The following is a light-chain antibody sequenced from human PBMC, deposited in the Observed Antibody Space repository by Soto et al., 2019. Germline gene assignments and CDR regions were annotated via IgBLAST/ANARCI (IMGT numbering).Light chain of an antibody. CDR3: QQYDNPNLTVT. V-gene: IGKV1-33*01. Sequence: DIQMTQSPSSLSASVGDRVTITCQASQDISNYLNWYQQKPGKAPKLPIYDASNLETGVPSRFSGSGSGTDFTFTISSLQPEDIATYYCQQYDNPNLTVTFGGGTKVDIK. J-gene: IGKJ4*01. CDR2: DAS. CDR1: QDISNY.